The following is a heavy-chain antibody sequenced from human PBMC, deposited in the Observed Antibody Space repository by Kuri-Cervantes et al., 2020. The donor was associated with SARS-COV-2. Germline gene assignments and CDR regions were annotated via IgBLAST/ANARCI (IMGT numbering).Heavy chain of an antibody. J-gene: IGHJ3*02. CDR1: GDSISSYY. D-gene: IGHD5-12*01. CDR3: AREHSGYDFGGFSEHAFDI. Sequence: GSLRLSCTVSGDSISSYYWSWIRQPPGKGLEWIGYIYYSGSTNYNPSLKSRVTISVDTSKNQFSLKLSSVTAADTAVYYCAREHSGYDFGGFSEHAFDIWGQGTMVTVSS. V-gene: IGHV4-59*01. CDR2: IYYSGST.